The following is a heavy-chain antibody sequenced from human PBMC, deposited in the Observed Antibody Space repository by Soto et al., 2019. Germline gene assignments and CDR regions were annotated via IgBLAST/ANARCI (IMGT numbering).Heavy chain of an antibody. J-gene: IGHJ4*02. Sequence: QVQLVQSGAEVKKPGASVKVSCKASGYTFTGYYMHWVRQAPGQGLEWMGWINPNSGGTNYAQKFQGWVTMTRDTSISTAYMELSRLRSDDTAVYYCARVGKLGAQYSSSWYYFDYWGQGTLVTVSS. CDR2: INPNSGGT. CDR1: GYTFTGYY. CDR3: ARVGKLGAQYSSSWYYFDY. D-gene: IGHD6-13*01. V-gene: IGHV1-2*04.